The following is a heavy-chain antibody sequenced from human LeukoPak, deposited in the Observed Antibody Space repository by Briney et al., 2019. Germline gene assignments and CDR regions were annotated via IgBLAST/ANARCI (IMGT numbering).Heavy chain of an antibody. CDR1: GGSISSGAYS. CDR2: IYHSGST. J-gene: IGHJ4*02. V-gene: IGHV4-30-2*01. D-gene: IGHD3-16*02. Sequence: SQTLSLTCAVSGGSISSGAYSWSWIRQPPGKGLEWIGYIYHSGSTYYNPSLKSRVTISVDRSKNQFSLKLSSVTAADTAVYYCARGATHSNPGKLSPTPLDYWCQGTLVTVSS. CDR3: ARGATHSNPGKLSPTPLDY.